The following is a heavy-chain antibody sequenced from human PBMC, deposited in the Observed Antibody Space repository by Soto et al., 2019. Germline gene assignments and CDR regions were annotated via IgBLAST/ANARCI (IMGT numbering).Heavy chain of an antibody. Sequence: QVQLVQSGAELKKPGSSVKVSCKASGDTFSGYPINWVRQAPGEGLEWMGRIIPVFGTTNDAQRFEGRVTFTADESTNTADMELRGRLAEDTAVYYCAREGGVGELKYWGPGTLVTVSS. CDR2: IIPVFGTT. CDR3: AREGGVGELKY. CDR1: GDTFSGYP. J-gene: IGHJ4*02. D-gene: IGHD3-16*01. V-gene: IGHV1-69*18.